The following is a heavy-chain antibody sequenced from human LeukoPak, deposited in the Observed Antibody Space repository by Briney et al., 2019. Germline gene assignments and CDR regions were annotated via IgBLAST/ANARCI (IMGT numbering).Heavy chain of an antibody. CDR2: IYSGGST. V-gene: IGHV3-66*02. D-gene: IGHD3-22*01. CDR3: ARDYYDDAFDI. J-gene: IGHJ3*02. CDR1: EFTVSSNY. Sequence: GGSLRLSCAASEFTVSSNYMSWVRQAPGKGLEWVSVIYSGGSTYYADSVKGRFTISRDNSKNTLYLQMNSLRAEDTAVYYCARDYYDDAFDIWGQGTMVTASS.